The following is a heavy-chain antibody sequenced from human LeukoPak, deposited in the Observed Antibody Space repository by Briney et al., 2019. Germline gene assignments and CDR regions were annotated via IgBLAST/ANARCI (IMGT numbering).Heavy chain of an antibody. D-gene: IGHD3-3*01. V-gene: IGHV4-34*01. J-gene: IGHJ4*02. Sequence: SGTLSLTCAVYGGSFSGYYWSWIRQPPGKGLEWIGEINHSGSTNYNPSLKSRVTISVDTSKNQFSLKLSSVTAADTAVYYCARTRYYDFWSGYYGPKHKDYVHYFDYWGQGTLVTVSS. CDR1: GGSFSGYY. CDR3: ARTRYYDFWSGYYGPKHKDYVHYFDY. CDR2: INHSGST.